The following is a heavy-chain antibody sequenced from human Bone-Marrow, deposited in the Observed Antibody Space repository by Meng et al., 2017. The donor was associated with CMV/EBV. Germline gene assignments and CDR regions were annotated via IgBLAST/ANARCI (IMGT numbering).Heavy chain of an antibody. Sequence: GGSLRLSCAASGFTFSSYAMHWVRQAPGKGLEWVAVISYDGSNKYYADSVKGRFTISRDNSKNTLYLQMNSLRAEDTAVYYCAREGDRITIFGVAPFTYGMDVWGQGTTVTVSS. D-gene: IGHD3-3*01. CDR2: ISYDGSNK. V-gene: IGHV3-30*04. CDR1: GFTFSSYA. CDR3: AREGDRITIFGVAPFTYGMDV. J-gene: IGHJ6*02.